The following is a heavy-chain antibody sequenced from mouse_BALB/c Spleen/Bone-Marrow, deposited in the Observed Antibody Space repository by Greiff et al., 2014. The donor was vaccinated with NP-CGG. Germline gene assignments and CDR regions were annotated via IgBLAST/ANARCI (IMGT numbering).Heavy chain of an antibody. CDR3: ARDDFGPDY. J-gene: IGHJ2*01. CDR1: GYAFSSFW. D-gene: IGHD2-4*01. V-gene: IGHV1-80*01. CDR2: IYPGDGDT. Sequence: VKLQESGAELVRPGSSVKTSCKASGYAFSSFWMNWMKQRPGQGPEWIGQIYPGDGDTNYNGKFKGKATLTADMSSSTAYIQLSSLTSEDSAVYFCARDDFGPDYWGQGTTLTVSS.